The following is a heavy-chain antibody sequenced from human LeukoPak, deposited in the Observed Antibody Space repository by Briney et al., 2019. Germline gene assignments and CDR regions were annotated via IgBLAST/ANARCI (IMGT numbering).Heavy chain of an antibody. CDR3: ARDEVGATTEFDY. D-gene: IGHD1-26*01. CDR1: GFTFSSYE. CDR2: ISSSGTTT. V-gene: IGHV3-48*03. J-gene: IGHJ4*02. Sequence: GGSLRPSCAASGFTFSSYEMNWVRQAPGRGLEWVSYISSSGTTTFYADSVKGRFTISRDSAKNSLYLQMNSLRAEDTAVYYCARDEVGATTEFDYWGQGTLVTVSS.